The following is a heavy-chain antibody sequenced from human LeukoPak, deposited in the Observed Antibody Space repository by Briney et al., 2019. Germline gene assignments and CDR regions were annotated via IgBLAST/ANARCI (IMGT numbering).Heavy chain of an antibody. J-gene: IGHJ4*02. CDR2: ISGSGGST. D-gene: IGHD3-10*01. CDR3: AKKPTLYGSGNYWAASFDY. CDR1: GFTFSSYA. V-gene: IGHV3-23*01. Sequence: GGSLRLSCAASGFTFSSYAMSWVRAAPGEGLEWVSAISGSGGSTYYADSVKGRFTISRDNSKNTLYLQMNSVRAEDTAVYYCAKKPTLYGSGNYWAASFDYWGQGTLVTVSS.